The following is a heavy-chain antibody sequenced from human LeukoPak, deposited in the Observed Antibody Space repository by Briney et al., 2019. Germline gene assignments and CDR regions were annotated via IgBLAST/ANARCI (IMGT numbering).Heavy chain of an antibody. V-gene: IGHV3-74*03. CDR2: INSDGSST. Sequence: AGGSLRLSCVASGFTFSSYWMHWVRQAPGKGLVWVSRINSDGSSTKCADSVKGRFTISRDNAKNTLYLQMNSLRAEDTAVYHCAALDHGHDYWGQGTLVTVSS. J-gene: IGHJ4*02. CDR1: GFTFSSYW. CDR3: AALDHGHDY.